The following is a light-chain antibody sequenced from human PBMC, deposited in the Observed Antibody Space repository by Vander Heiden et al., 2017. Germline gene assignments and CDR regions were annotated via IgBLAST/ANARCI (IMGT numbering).Light chain of an antibody. CDR3: QQSDISPHT. CDR1: QSISTY. CDR2: AAS. Sequence: DIQMTQSPSSLSASVGDRVTITCRASQSISTYLNWYQQKPGKTPKLLIYAASSLQSGVPSRFSGSGSGTDFTLTISSLQPEDFASYYCQQSDISPHTFGQGTKMEIK. V-gene: IGKV1-39*01. J-gene: IGKJ2*01.